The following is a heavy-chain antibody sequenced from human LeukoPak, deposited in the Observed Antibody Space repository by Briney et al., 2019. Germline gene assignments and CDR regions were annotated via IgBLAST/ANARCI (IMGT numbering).Heavy chain of an antibody. CDR3: ARARESMATAGSYFDY. V-gene: IGHV4-30-2*01. J-gene: IGHJ4*02. D-gene: IGHD6-13*01. Sequence: PSETLSLTCAVSGGSISSGDYSWSWIRQPPGSGLEWIGYIWHSGHTNYNPSLRSRVTISVARSNNQFSLGLSSVTAADTAVYYCARARESMATAGSYFDYWGQGTLVTVSS. CDR2: IWHSGHT. CDR1: GGSISSGDYS.